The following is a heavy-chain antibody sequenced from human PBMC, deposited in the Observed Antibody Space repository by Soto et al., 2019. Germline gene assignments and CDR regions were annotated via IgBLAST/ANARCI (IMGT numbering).Heavy chain of an antibody. CDR2: ISFDGGND. J-gene: IGHJ4*02. CDR3: AREAVDVTKMVFVSPIDS. V-gene: IGHV3-30-3*01. Sequence: QVYLVESGGGVVQPGRSLRLSCAASGFMFRNHAMHWVRQAPGKGLDWVAVISFDGGNDFYADSVKGRFTISRDNSRTTLYLQMDSLRPEDTAVYYCAREAVDVTKMVFVSPIDSWGQGALVTVSS. D-gene: IGHD2-8*01. CDR1: GFMFRNHA.